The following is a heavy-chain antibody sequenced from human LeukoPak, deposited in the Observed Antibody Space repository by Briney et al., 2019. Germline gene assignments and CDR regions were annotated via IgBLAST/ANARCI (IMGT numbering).Heavy chain of an antibody. CDR1: GFTFSSYA. Sequence: GGSLRLYCAASGFTFSSYAMSWVRQAPGKGRVGVSAFCCCGGSTYYGDSVRGRFTVSRDNSKNTLYLQKNSLRAEDTAVYYCAKSPLECPGDCYEDFGYWGKGTLVPVSS. V-gene: IGHV3-23*01. CDR2: FCCCGGST. D-gene: IGHD2-21*02. CDR3: AKSPLECPGDCYEDFGY. J-gene: IGHJ4*02.